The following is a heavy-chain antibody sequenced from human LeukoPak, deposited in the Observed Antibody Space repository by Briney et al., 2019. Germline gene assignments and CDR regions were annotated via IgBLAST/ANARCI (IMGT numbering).Heavy chain of an antibody. CDR3: ARGDGRYYDSSGYLNAY. Sequence: ASVKVSCKASGYTFTSYGISWVRQAPGQGLEWMGWISAYNGNTNYAQKLQGRVTMTTDTSTSTAYMELRSLRSDDTAVYYCARGDGRYYDSSGYLNAYWGQGTLVTVSS. J-gene: IGHJ4*02. D-gene: IGHD3-22*01. V-gene: IGHV1-18*01. CDR1: GYTFTSYG. CDR2: ISAYNGNT.